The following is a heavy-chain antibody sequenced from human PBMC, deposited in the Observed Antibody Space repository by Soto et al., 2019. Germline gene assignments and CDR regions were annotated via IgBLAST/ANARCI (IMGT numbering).Heavy chain of an antibody. Sequence: EVQLVESGGGLVQPGGSLRLSCETSGFVFSNYWMSWVRQVPGKGPEWVANIRQDGSEIHYFDSVRGRFTISRDNAKSSLSVPRNSLRAEATALYHCVRSSGWTGDYWGQGILVTVSS. CDR3: VRSSGWTGDY. D-gene: IGHD3-10*01. J-gene: IGHJ4*02. CDR2: IRQDGSEI. V-gene: IGHV3-7*04. CDR1: GFVFSNYW.